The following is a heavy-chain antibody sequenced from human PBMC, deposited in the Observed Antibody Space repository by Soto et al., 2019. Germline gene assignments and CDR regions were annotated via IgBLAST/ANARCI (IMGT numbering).Heavy chain of an antibody. Sequence: GGSLRLSCAASGFTFSSYSMNWVRQAPGKGLEWVSSISSSSSYIYYADSVKGRFTISRDNAKNSLYLQMNSLRAEDTAVYYCARARNPLPPYYYGSGSYPHFDYWGQGTLVTVSS. D-gene: IGHD3-10*01. CDR2: ISSSSSYI. CDR1: GFTFSSYS. J-gene: IGHJ4*02. V-gene: IGHV3-21*01. CDR3: ARARNPLPPYYYGSGSYPHFDY.